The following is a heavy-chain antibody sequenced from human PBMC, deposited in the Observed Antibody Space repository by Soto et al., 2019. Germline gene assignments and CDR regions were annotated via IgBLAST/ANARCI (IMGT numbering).Heavy chain of an antibody. V-gene: IGHV5-51*01. CDR1: GYSFTSYW. D-gene: IGHD6-6*01. CDR2: IYPGDSDT. J-gene: IGHJ4*02. CDR3: ARPRYSSSSTYFDY. Sequence: PXESLTISCKGSGYSFTSYWIGLVRQMPGKGLEWMGIIYPGDSDTRYSPSFQGQVTISADKSISTAYLQWSSLKASDTAMYYCARPRYSSSSTYFDYWGQGTLVTVSS.